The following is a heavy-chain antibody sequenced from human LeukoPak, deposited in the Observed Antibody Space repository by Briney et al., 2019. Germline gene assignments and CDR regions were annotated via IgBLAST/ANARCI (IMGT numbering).Heavy chain of an antibody. CDR3: ARDEDPYYDSSGTGGY. J-gene: IGHJ4*02. CDR1: GFTFSSYG. CDR2: ISYDGSNK. Sequence: GGSLRLSCAASGFTFSSYGMHWVRQAPGKGLEWVAVISYDGSNKYYADSVKGRFTISRDNSKNTLYLQMNSLRAEDTAVYYCARDEDPYYDSSGTGGYWGQGTLVTVSS. D-gene: IGHD3-22*01. V-gene: IGHV3-30*03.